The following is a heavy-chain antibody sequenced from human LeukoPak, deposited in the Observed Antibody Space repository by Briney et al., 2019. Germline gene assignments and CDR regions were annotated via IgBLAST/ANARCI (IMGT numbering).Heavy chain of an antibody. D-gene: IGHD3-22*01. V-gene: IGHV1-2*06. CDR1: GYTFTGYY. J-gene: IGHJ4*02. CDR2: INPNSGGT. CDR3: ATIGQDYYDSSGYRLPFDY. Sequence: ASVKVSCEASGYTFTGYYMHWVRQAPGQGLEWMGRINPNSGGTNYAQKFQGRVTMTRDTSTSTVYMELSSLRSEDTAVYYCATIGQDYYDSSGYRLPFDYWGQGTLVTVSS.